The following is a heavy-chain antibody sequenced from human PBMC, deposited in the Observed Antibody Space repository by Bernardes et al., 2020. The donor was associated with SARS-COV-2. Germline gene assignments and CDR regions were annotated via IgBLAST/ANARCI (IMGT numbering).Heavy chain of an antibody. CDR2: IWYDGSNK. D-gene: IGHD2-15*01. V-gene: IGHV3-33*01. Sequence: GGSLRLSCAASGFTFSSHCMHWVRQAPGKGLEWVAVIWYDGSNKYYADSGKGRFTISRDNSKHTLYLQMNSQRAEDTAVYYCARGAAPERYCSGGSCYLPWHSWGQGTLVTVSS. CDR3: ARGAAPERYCSGGSCYLPWHS. CDR1: GFTFSSHC. J-gene: IGHJ4*02.